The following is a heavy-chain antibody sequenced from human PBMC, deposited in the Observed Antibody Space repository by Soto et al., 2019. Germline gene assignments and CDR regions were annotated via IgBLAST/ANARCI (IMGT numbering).Heavy chain of an antibody. J-gene: IGHJ6*03. Sequence: QVQLVQSGAEVKKPGASVKVSCKASGYTFTSYGISWVRQAPGQGREWIGWISAYNVTTKYAQKLQGRVTMTTDTSTSTAYMELRSLRSDDTAVYYCASGTVTTKDYYYYYYMDVWGKGTTVTVSS. D-gene: IGHD4-17*01. V-gene: IGHV1-18*01. CDR1: GYTFTSYG. CDR2: ISAYNVTT. CDR3: ASGTVTTKDYYYYYYMDV.